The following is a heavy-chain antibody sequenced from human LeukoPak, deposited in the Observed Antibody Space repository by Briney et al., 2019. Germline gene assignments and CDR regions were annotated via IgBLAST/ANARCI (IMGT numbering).Heavy chain of an antibody. J-gene: IGHJ4*02. D-gene: IGHD3-16*01. CDR2: IYESGST. V-gene: IGHV4-59*01. Sequence: SETLSLTCTVFGGSISNYYWSWIRQPPGKGLECIGYIYESGSTNYNPSLKSRVIISIDTSKNQFSLNLSSVTAADTAVYYCARLAGGRYYFDYWGRGTLVTVSS. CDR1: GGSISNYY. CDR3: ARLAGGRYYFDY.